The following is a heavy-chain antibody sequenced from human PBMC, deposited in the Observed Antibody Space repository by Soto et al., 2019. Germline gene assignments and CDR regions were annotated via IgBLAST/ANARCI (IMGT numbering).Heavy chain of an antibody. V-gene: IGHV1-3*01. Sequence: ASVKVSCKASGLTFSHHSVHWVRQSPGQRLEWMGWINADNGYTKYSQKLQGRVTITWDTSAKTSYMELSSLRSEDTGIYYCNRGKEAGVRFDPWGQATQVTVSS. J-gene: IGHJ5*02. CDR1: GLTFSHHS. CDR3: NRGKEAGVRFDP. D-gene: IGHD1-26*01. CDR2: INADNGYT.